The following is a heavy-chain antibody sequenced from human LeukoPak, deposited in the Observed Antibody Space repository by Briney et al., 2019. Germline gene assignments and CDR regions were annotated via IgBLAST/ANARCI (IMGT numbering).Heavy chain of an antibody. CDR1: GGTFSSYA. D-gene: IGHD1-1*01. CDR3: ARDPGDFGWNDVYYYYGMDV. V-gene: IGHV1-69*04. J-gene: IGHJ6*02. CDR2: IIPIFGIA. Sequence: GASVKVSCKASGGTFSSYAISWVRQAPGQGLEWMGRIIPIFGIANYAQKFQGRVTITADKSTSTAYMELSSLRSENTAVYYCARDPGDFGWNDVYYYYGMDVWGQGTTVTVSS.